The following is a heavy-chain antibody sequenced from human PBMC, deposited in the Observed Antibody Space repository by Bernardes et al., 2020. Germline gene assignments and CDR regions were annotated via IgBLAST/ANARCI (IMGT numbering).Heavy chain of an antibody. CDR3: ARALYYYDSSGPGVTMYYFDY. CDR2: INTNTGNP. V-gene: IGHV7-4-1*02. J-gene: IGHJ4*02. Sequence: ASVKVSCKASGYTFTSYAMNWVRQAPGQGLEWMGWINTNTGNPTYAQGSTGRFVFSLDTSVSTAYLQISSLKAEDTAVYYCARALYYYDSSGPGVTMYYFDYWGQGTLVTVSS. D-gene: IGHD3-22*01. CDR1: GYTFTSYA.